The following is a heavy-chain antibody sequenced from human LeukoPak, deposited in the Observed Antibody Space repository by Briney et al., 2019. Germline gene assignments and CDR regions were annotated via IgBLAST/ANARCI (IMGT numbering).Heavy chain of an antibody. Sequence: ASETLPLTCTVSGGSISSSSYYWGWIRQPPGKGLEWIGSIYYSGSTYYNPSLKSRVTISVDTSKNQFSLKLSSVTAADTAVYYCARQGQIDYWGQGTLVTVSS. J-gene: IGHJ4*02. CDR1: GGSISSSSYY. CDR3: ARQGQIDY. V-gene: IGHV4-39*01. CDR2: IYYSGST.